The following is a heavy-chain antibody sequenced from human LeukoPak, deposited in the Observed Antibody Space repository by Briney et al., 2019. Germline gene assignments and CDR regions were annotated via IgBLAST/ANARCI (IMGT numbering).Heavy chain of an antibody. CDR3: AREGDSSGYSPFDY. V-gene: IGHV1-2*01. CDR2: INPNSGGT. CDR1: GYTFTGYY. D-gene: IGHD3-22*01. J-gene: IGHJ4*02. Sequence: ASVKVSCKASGYTFTGYYMHWVRQAPGQGLEWMGRINPNSGGTNYAQKFQGRVTRTRDTSISTAYMELSRLRSDDTDVYYCAREGDSSGYSPFDYWGQGTLVTVSS.